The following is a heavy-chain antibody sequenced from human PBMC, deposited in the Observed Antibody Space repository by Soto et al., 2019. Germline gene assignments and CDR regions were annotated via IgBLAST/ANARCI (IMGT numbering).Heavy chain of an antibody. V-gene: IGHV1-69*01. D-gene: IGHD2-2*01. J-gene: IGHJ6*02. Sequence: QVQLVQSGAEVKKPGSSVKVSCKASGGTFSSYAISWVRQAPGQGLEWMGGIIPISGTANYAQKFQGRVTITADESTSTAYMELSNLRSEDTAVYYCARSQGSSTSLEIYYYYYGMDVWGQGTTVTVSS. CDR1: GGTFSSYA. CDR2: IIPISGTA. CDR3: ARSQGSSTSLEIYYYYYGMDV.